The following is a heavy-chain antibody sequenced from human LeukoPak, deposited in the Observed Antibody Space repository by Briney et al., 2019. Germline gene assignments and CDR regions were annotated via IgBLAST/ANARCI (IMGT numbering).Heavy chain of an antibody. V-gene: IGHV3-48*01. CDR3: AGDSYDFWSGQNWFDP. CDR2: ITASDTTK. J-gene: IGHJ5*02. D-gene: IGHD3-3*01. CDR1: GLSFSSYN. Sequence: GGSLRLSCAASGLSFSSYNMNWVRQAPGKGPEWVAYITASDTTKYYADSVKGRFTISRDNAKKSPFLQMNSLSPEDTAVYYCAGDSYDFWSGQNWFDPWGQGTLVTVSS.